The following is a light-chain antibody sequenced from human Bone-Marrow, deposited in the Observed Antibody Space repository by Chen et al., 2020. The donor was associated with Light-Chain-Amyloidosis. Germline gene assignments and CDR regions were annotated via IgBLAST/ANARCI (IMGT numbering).Light chain of an antibody. Sequence: QSVLTQPASVSGSPGQSITISCPGTSSDVGGDNHVSWYQQHPDKAPKLMIYEVTNRPSWVPDRFSGSKADNTASLTIAGLQTEDEADYFGSSYTITNTLVFGSGTRVTV. V-gene: IGLV2-14*01. J-gene: IGLJ1*01. CDR1: SSDVGGDNH. CDR3: SSYTITNTLV. CDR2: EVT.